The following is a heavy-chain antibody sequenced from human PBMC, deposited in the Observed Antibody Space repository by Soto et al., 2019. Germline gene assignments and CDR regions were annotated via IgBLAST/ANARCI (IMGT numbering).Heavy chain of an antibody. CDR2: IIPILGIA. CDR3: AREVPFGDYYLDY. Sequence: QVQLVQSGAEVKKPGSSVKVSCKASGGTFSSYTISWVRQAPGQGLEWMGRIIPILGIANYAQKFQGRVTITADKSTSTAYMELSSLRSEDTAVYYCAREVPFGDYYLDYWGQGTLVTVSS. D-gene: IGHD4-17*01. V-gene: IGHV1-69*08. J-gene: IGHJ4*02. CDR1: GGTFSSYT.